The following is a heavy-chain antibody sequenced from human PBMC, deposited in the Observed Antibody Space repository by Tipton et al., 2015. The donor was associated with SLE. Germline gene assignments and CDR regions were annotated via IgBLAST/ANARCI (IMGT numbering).Heavy chain of an antibody. CDR1: GGSISSGSYY. CDR2: IYTSGST. V-gene: IGHV4-61*02. D-gene: IGHD3-3*01. CDR3: ARDETYYDFWYFDL. Sequence: TLSLTCIVSGGSISSGSYYWSWIRQPAGKGLEWIGRIYTSGSTNYNPSLKSRVTISVDTSKNQFSLKLSSVTAADTAVYYCARDETYYDFWYFDLWGRGTLVTVSS. J-gene: IGHJ2*01.